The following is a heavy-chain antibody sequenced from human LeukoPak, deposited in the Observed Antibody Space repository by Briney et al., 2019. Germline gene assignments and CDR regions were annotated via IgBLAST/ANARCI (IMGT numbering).Heavy chain of an antibody. CDR1: GYSFTSYW. Sequence: GESLKISCKGSGYSFTSYWIGWVRQMPGKGLEWTGIIYPGDSDARYSPSFQGQVTISADKSISTAYLQWSSLKASDTAMYYCARHSTTVTTGDYYYYGMDVWGQGTTVTVSS. V-gene: IGHV5-51*01. CDR2: IYPGDSDA. D-gene: IGHD4-17*01. CDR3: ARHSTTVTTGDYYYYGMDV. J-gene: IGHJ6*02.